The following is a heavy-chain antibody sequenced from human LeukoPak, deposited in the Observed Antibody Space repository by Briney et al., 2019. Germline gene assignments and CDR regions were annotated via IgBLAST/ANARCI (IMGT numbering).Heavy chain of an antibody. Sequence: SETLSLTCTVSGGSISSYYWSWIRQPPGKGLEWIGYIYYSGSTNYNPSLKSRVTISVDTSKNQFSLKLSSVTAADTAVYYCASYVWPIEYSSSSGVYDFDYWGQGTLVTVSS. CDR2: IYYSGST. J-gene: IGHJ4*02. V-gene: IGHV4-59*08. CDR1: GGSISSYY. CDR3: ASYVWPIEYSSSSGVYDFDY. D-gene: IGHD6-6*01.